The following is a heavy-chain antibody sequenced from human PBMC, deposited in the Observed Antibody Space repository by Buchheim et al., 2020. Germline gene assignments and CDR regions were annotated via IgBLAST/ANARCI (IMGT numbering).Heavy chain of an antibody. CDR1: GFTMSSDG. D-gene: IGHD3-3*01. V-gene: IGHV3-23*01. CDR3: DKIWSGYSGADY. CDR2: LDAGGNS. Sequence: DVQLLQSGGGLVQPGGSLRLSCAASGFTMSSDGMSWVRQAPGKGLEWVATLDAGGNSFHADSVKGRFTISRDDSKNTLYLQMNNLRAEDTAVYYCDKIWSGYSGADYWGQGTL. J-gene: IGHJ4*02.